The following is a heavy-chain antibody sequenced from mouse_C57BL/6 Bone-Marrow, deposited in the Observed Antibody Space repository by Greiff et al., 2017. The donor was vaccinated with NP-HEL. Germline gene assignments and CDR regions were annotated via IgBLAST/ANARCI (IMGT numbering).Heavy chain of an antibody. D-gene: IGHD2-3*01. CDR3: AREGWLLNYFDY. V-gene: IGHV5-4*01. J-gene: IGHJ2*01. CDR1: GFTFSSYA. CDR2: ISDGGSYT. Sequence: EVKLMESGGGLVKPGGSLKLSCAASGFTFSSYAMSWVRQTPEKRLEWVATISDGGSYTYYPDNVKGRFTISRDNAKNNLYLQMSHLKSEDTAMYYCAREGWLLNYFDYWGQGTTLTVSS.